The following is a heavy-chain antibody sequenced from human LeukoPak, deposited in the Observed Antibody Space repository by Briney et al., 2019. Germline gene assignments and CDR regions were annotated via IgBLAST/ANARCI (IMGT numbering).Heavy chain of an antibody. Sequence: SETLSLTCAVYGGSFSGYYWSWIRQPPGKGLEWIGEINHSGSTNYNPSLKSRVTISVDTSKNQFSLKLSSVTAADTAVYYCARAWGGGTHGMDVWGQGTTVTVSS. J-gene: IGHJ6*02. CDR1: GGSFSGYY. CDR2: INHSGST. V-gene: IGHV4-34*01. D-gene: IGHD2-15*01. CDR3: ARAWGGGTHGMDV.